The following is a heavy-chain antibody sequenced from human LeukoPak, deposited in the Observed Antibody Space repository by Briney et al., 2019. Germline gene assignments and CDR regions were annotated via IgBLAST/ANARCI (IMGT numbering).Heavy chain of an antibody. D-gene: IGHD3-10*01. Sequence: GGSLRLSCAASGFTFSSYGMHWVRQAPGKGLEWVAVIWYDGSNKYYADSVKGRFTISRDNSKNTLYLQMNSLRAEDTAVYYCARARITMVRGVSYYYYGMGVWGQGTTVTVSS. J-gene: IGHJ6*02. CDR1: GFTFSSYG. CDR2: IWYDGSNK. V-gene: IGHV3-33*01. CDR3: ARARITMVRGVSYYYYGMGV.